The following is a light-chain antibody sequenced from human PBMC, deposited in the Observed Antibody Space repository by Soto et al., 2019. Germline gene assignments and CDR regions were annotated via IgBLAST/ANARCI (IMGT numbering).Light chain of an antibody. J-gene: IGKJ5*01. CDR1: QSISTF. CDR2: AAS. CDR3: QQSYSASPIT. Sequence: DIQLTQSPSSLSASVGDRVTITCRASQSISTFLNWYQQKPGKAPNLLIYAASSLQSGVPSRFSGSGSGTDFTLTINSLQPEDFATYICQQSYSASPITFGQGTRLEIK. V-gene: IGKV1-39*01.